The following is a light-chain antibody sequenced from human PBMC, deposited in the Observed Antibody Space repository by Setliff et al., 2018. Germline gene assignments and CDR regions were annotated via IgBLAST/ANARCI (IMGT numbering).Light chain of an antibody. Sequence: QSALTQPASVSGSPGQSITISCTGTSSDVGGYNYASWYQQHPGKAPKLMIYDVSNRPSGVSNRFSGSKSGNTASLTISGLQAEDEADYYCSSYTGTYVFGSGTKGTVL. CDR2: DVS. V-gene: IGLV2-14*03. J-gene: IGLJ1*01. CDR1: SSDVGGYNY. CDR3: SSYTGTYV.